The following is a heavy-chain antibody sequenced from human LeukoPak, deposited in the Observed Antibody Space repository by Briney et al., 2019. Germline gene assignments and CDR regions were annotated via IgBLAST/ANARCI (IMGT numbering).Heavy chain of an antibody. J-gene: IGHJ6*02. V-gene: IGHV1-69*13. CDR2: IIPIFGTA. Sequence: GASVKVSCKASGGTFSSYAISWVRQAPGQGLEWMGGIIPIFGTANYAQKFQGRVTITADESTSTAYMELSSLRSEDTAVYYCARSKSGYSYGYEDYYGMDVWGQGTTATVSS. D-gene: IGHD5-18*01. CDR3: ARSKSGYSYGYEDYYGMDV. CDR1: GGTFSSYA.